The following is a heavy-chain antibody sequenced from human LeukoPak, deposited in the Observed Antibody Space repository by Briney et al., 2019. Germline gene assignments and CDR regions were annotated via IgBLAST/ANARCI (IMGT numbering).Heavy chain of an antibody. CDR2: IIPIFGTA. D-gene: IGHD5-12*01. CDR1: GGTFSSYA. CDR3: ARAREVDIVATMGFDY. Sequence: GASVKVSCKASGGTFSSYAISWVRQAPGQGLEWMGGIIPIFGTANYAQKFQGRVTITADESTSTAYMELSSLRSEDTAVYYCARAREVDIVATMGFDYWGQGTLVTVSS. V-gene: IGHV1-69*13. J-gene: IGHJ4*02.